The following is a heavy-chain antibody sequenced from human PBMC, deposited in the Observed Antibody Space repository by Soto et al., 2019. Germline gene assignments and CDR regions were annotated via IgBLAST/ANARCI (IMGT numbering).Heavy chain of an antibody. CDR2: INHSGST. CDR3: ASDPAGAGTRIYYYGMDV. Sequence: PSETLSLTCAVYGGSFSGYYWSWIRQPPGKGLEWIGEINHSGSTNYNPSLKSRVTISVDTSKNQFSLKLRSVTAADTAVYYCASDPAGAGTRIYYYGMDVWAQGTTVTVSS. J-gene: IGHJ6*02. D-gene: IGHD6-19*01. CDR1: GGSFSGYY. V-gene: IGHV4-34*01.